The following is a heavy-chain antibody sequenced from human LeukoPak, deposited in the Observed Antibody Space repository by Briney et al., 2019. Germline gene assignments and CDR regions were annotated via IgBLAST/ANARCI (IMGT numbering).Heavy chain of an antibody. CDR3: ARADSSGYYRIDYFHY. Sequence: SATLSLTCTVSGGSVSSGSYYWSWIRQPPGKGLEWIGYIYYSGSTNYNPTLKSRVTISVDTSKTQFSLKLSSVTAADTAVYFCARADSSGYYRIDYFHYWGQGTLVTVSS. D-gene: IGHD3-22*01. CDR1: GGSVSSGSYY. V-gene: IGHV4-61*01. CDR2: IYYSGST. J-gene: IGHJ4*02.